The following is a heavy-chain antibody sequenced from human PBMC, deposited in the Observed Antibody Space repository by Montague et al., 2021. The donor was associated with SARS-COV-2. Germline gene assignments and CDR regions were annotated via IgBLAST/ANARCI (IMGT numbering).Heavy chain of an antibody. CDR1: SGSISSYY. CDR3: ARDYGDYSYYYGLDV. D-gene: IGHD4-17*01. Sequence: SETLSLTCTVSSGSISSYYWSWIRQPAGKGLEWIGHIYSSGGTNYNPSLKSRVTMSVDTSKNQFSLKVSSVTAADTAVYYCARDYGDYSYYYGLDVWGQGTTVTVSS. J-gene: IGHJ6*02. CDR2: IYSSGGT. V-gene: IGHV4-4*07.